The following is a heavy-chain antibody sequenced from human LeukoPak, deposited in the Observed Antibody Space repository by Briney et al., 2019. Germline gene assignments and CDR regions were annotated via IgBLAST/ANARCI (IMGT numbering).Heavy chain of an antibody. D-gene: IGHD1-26*01. J-gene: IGHJ4*02. CDR2: ISSSSSDT. Sequence: GGSLRLSCAASGFAFSDYYMSWIRQAPAQGQERVWYISSSSSDTNYADSVKGRFTISRDNAKNSLYLKMNSLRAEDTAVYYCATNLVGATKYYFDYWGQGTLVTVSS. CDR1: GFAFSDYY. CDR3: ATNLVGATKYYFDY. V-gene: IGHV3-11*03.